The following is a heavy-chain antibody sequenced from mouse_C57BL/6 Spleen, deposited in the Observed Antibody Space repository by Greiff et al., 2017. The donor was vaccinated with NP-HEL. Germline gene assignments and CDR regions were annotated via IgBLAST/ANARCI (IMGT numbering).Heavy chain of an antibody. CDR1: GFSLTSYG. CDR2: IWSGGST. D-gene: IGHD4-1*01. J-gene: IGHJ2*01. CDR3: ARGLGFDY. Sequence: QVQLKQSGPGLVQPSQSLSITCTVSGFSLTSYGVHWVRQSPGKGLEWLGVIWSGGSTDDNAAFISRLSISKDNSKSQVFFKMNSLQADDTAIYYCARGLGFDYWGQGTTLTVSS. V-gene: IGHV2-2*01.